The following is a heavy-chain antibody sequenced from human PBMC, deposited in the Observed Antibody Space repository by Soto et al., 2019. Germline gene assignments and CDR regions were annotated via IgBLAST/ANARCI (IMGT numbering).Heavy chain of an antibody. J-gene: IGHJ6*02. Sequence: SVKVSCKASGGTFSSYAISWVRQAPGQGLEWMGGIIPIFGTADYAQKFQGRVTITADESTSTAYMELSSLRSEDTAVYYCARTVEQLVHSYYYGMDVWGQGTTVTVSS. CDR3: ARTVEQLVHSYYYGMDV. V-gene: IGHV1-69*13. D-gene: IGHD6-6*01. CDR1: GGTFSSYA. CDR2: IIPIFGTA.